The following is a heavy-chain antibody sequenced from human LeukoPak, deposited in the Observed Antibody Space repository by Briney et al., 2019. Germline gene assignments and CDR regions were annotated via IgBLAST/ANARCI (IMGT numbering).Heavy chain of an antibody. CDR1: GGTFSSYA. Sequence: SVKVSCKASGGTFSSYAISWVRQAPGQGLEWMGGIIPIFGTANYAQKFQGRVTITADESTSTAYMELSSLRSEDTAVYYCAGFLAVAGTFEAGGLDYWGQGTLITVSS. CDR2: IIPIFGTA. CDR3: AGFLAVAGTFEAGGLDY. D-gene: IGHD6-19*01. V-gene: IGHV1-69*13. J-gene: IGHJ4*02.